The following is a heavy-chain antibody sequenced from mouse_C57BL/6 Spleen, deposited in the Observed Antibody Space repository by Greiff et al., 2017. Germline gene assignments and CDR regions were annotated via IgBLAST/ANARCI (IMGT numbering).Heavy chain of an antibody. D-gene: IGHD3-2*02. CDR1: GYTFTDYY. V-gene: IGHV1-26*01. CDR2: INPNNGGT. Sequence: EVQLQQSGPELVKPGASVKISCKASGYTFTDYYMNWVKQSHGKSLEWIGDINPNNGGTSYNQKFKGKATLTVDKSYSTAYMELRSLTSEDSAVYYCARQLRLFYAMDYWGQGTSVTVSS. J-gene: IGHJ4*01. CDR3: ARQLRLFYAMDY.